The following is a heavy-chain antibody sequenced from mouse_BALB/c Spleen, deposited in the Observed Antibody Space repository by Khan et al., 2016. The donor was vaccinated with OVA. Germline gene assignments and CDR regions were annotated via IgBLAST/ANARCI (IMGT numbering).Heavy chain of an antibody. V-gene: IGHV3-2*02. J-gene: IGHJ2*01. CDR1: GYSITSGYG. CDR2: ISYSGST. D-gene: IGHD1-2*01. Sequence: EVQLQESGPGLVKPSQSLSLTCTVTGYSITSGYGWNWIRQFPGNKLEWMGYISYSGSTNYNPSLKSRISITRDTSKNQLFLQLNSVTTEDTATCYCARTARIKYWGQGTTLTVSS. CDR3: ARTARIKY.